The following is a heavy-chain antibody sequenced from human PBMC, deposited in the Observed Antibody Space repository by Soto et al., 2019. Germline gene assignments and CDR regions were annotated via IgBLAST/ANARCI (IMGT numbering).Heavy chain of an antibody. J-gene: IGHJ6*02. CDR1: GGSISSSSYY. V-gene: IGHV4-39*01. D-gene: IGHD3-22*01. CDR2: IYYSGST. Sequence: QLQLQESGPGLVKPSETLSLTCTVSGGSISSSSYYWGWIRQPPGKGLEWIGSIYYSGSTYYNPSLKSRVTISVDTSKNQFSLKLSSVTAADTAVYYCARLNYDSSGSFYYYYYGMDVWGQGTTVTVSS. CDR3: ARLNYDSSGSFYYYYYGMDV.